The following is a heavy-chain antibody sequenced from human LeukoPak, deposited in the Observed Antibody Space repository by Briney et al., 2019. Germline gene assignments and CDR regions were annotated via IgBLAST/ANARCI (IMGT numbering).Heavy chain of an antibody. CDR3: ARVRGAGLSYYYMDV. J-gene: IGHJ6*03. CDR1: GFTFRSNW. CDR2: IKQDGSEK. V-gene: IGHV3-7*01. D-gene: IGHD3-16*01. Sequence: RGSLRLSCAASGFTFRSNWMSWVRQAPGKGLEWVANIKQDGSEKYYVDSVKGRFTTSRDNAKNSLYLQMNSLRAEDTAVYYCARVRGAGLSYYYMDVWGKGATVTVSS.